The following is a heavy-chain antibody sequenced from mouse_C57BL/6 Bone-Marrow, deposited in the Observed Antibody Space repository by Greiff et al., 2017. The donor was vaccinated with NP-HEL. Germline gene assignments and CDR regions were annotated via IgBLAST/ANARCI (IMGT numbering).Heavy chain of an antibody. D-gene: IGHD1-2*01. J-gene: IGHJ4*01. CDR3: ARFPFMVLRHYYAMDY. V-gene: IGHV7-3*01. Sequence: EVQGVESGGGLVQPGGSLSLSCAASGFTFTDYYMSWVRQPPGKALEWLGFIRNKANGYTTEYSASVKGRFTISRDNSQSILYLQMNALRAEDSATYYCARFPFMVLRHYYAMDYWGQGTSVTVSS. CDR2: IRNKANGYTT. CDR1: GFTFTDYY.